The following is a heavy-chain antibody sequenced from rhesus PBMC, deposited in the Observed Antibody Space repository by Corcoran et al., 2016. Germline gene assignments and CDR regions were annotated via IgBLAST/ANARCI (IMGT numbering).Heavy chain of an antibody. CDR3: ARDQEDDYGYYYTTLFDY. CDR2: ISGSGGST. Sequence: QLQLQESGPGLVKPSETLSLTCAVSGGSISSNYWSWIRQPPGKGLEWIGRISGSGGSTDYNPSLQIRVTISTDTSKNQFSLKLSSVTAADTAVYYCARDQEDDYGYYYTTLFDYWGQGVLVTVSS. CDR1: GGSISSNY. J-gene: IGHJ4*01. V-gene: IGHV4-173*01. D-gene: IGHD3-9*01.